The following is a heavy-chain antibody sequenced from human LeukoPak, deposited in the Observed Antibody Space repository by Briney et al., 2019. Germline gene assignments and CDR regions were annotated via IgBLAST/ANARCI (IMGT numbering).Heavy chain of an antibody. CDR1: GFTFSSYA. D-gene: IGHD6-6*01. Sequence: GGSLRLSCAASGFTFSSYAMHWVRQAPGKGLEWVAVISYDGSNKYYADSVKGRFTISRDNSKNTLYLQMNSLRAENTAVYYCAVGGYSSSSVPFDYWGQGTLVTVSS. CDR2: ISYDGSNK. J-gene: IGHJ4*02. V-gene: IGHV3-30-3*01. CDR3: AVGGYSSSSVPFDY.